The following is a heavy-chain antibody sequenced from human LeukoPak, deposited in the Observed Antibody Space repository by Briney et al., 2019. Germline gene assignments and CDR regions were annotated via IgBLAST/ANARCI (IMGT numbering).Heavy chain of an antibody. Sequence: PGGSLRLSCAASGFTFSSYAMSWVRQAPGKGLEWVAVISYDGSNNNYADSVKGRFTISIDNSKNTLYLQMNSLRAEDTAVYYCARDRTIQWLDDAFDIWGQGTMVTVSS. V-gene: IGHV3-30-3*01. D-gene: IGHD3-22*01. CDR2: ISYDGSNN. J-gene: IGHJ3*02. CDR1: GFTFSSYA. CDR3: ARDRTIQWLDDAFDI.